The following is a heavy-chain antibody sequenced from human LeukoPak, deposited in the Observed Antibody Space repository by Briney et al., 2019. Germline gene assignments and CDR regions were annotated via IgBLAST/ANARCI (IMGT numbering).Heavy chain of an antibody. CDR3: ASGSDDDGDYFDAFDI. CDR1: GFTVSSNY. D-gene: IGHD4-17*01. J-gene: IGHJ3*02. CDR2: IYSGGST. Sequence: GGSLRLSCAASGFTVSSNYMSWVRQAPGEGLEWVSVIYSGGSTYYTDSVKGRFTISRDNSKNTLYLQMNSLRAEDTAVYYCASGSDDDGDYFDAFDIWGQGTMVTVSS. V-gene: IGHV3-53*01.